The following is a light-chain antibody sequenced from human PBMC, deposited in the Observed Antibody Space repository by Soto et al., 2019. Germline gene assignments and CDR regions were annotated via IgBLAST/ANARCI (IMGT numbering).Light chain of an antibody. Sequence: QAVVTQPASVSGSPGQSITISCTGTSSDVGGYNYVFWYQQHPGKAPKLMIYDVNNRPSGVSNRFSGSKSGNTASLTISGLQAEDEADYFCTSYTSSSTYVFGTGTKLTVL. CDR3: TSYTSSSTYV. J-gene: IGLJ1*01. CDR1: SSDVGGYNY. CDR2: DVN. V-gene: IGLV2-14*03.